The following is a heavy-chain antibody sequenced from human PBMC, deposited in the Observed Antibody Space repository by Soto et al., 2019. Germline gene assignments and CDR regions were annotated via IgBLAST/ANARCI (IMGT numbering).Heavy chain of an antibody. Sequence: GGSLRLSCAASGFTFSSYWMSWVRQAPGKGLEWVANIKQDGSEKYYVDSVKGRFTISRDNAKNSLYLQMNSLRAEDTAVYYCASFQDCSSTSCYPGWFDPWGQGTLVTVSS. CDR2: IKQDGSEK. D-gene: IGHD2-2*01. CDR1: GFTFSSYW. CDR3: ASFQDCSSTSCYPGWFDP. J-gene: IGHJ5*02. V-gene: IGHV3-7*01.